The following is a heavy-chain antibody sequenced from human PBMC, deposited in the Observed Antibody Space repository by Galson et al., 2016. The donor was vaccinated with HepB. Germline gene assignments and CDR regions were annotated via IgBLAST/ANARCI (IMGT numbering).Heavy chain of an antibody. V-gene: IGHV4-59*01. D-gene: IGHD6-19*01. CDR1: GASISGYY. CDR3: ARDDSGGWYDFHYGMDV. CDR2: IHYSGRT. Sequence: ETLSLSCPVSGASISGYYLSWIRQPPGKVLEWIGYIHYSGRTNYNTSLKSRVTISVDTSKNQFSLQLSSVTSAVTAVYYCARDDSGGWYDFHYGMDVWGQGTTVTVSS. J-gene: IGHJ6*02.